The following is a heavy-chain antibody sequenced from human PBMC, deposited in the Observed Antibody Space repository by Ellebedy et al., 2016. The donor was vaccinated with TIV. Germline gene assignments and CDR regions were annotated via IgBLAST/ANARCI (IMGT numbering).Heavy chain of an antibody. CDR2: IDPSDPSGSYT. J-gene: IGHJ4*02. CDR1: GYSYIHYW. Sequence: GESLKISXKGSGYSYIHYWISWVRQMPGRGLEWVARIDPSDPSGSYTSYSPSFQGHVTISVDKSINTAYLQWSSLKASDTAMYYCARHELGSNAAFDYWGQGTLVTVSS. CDR3: ARHELGSNAAFDY. V-gene: IGHV5-10-1*01. D-gene: IGHD7-27*01.